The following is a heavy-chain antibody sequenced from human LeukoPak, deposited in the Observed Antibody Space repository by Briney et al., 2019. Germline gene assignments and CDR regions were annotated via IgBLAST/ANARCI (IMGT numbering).Heavy chain of an antibody. Sequence: PSETLSLTCSVSDGSMSSTSYYWNWVRQPAGKGLEWIGRVYTSESTNYNPSLQSRITISLDTSKSQFSLKLTSVTAADTAVYYCARDGEAVAGTRLPNYWYFDLWGRGTLVTVSS. V-gene: IGHV4-61*02. CDR1: DGSMSSTSYY. CDR2: VYTSEST. J-gene: IGHJ2*01. D-gene: IGHD6-19*01. CDR3: ARDGEAVAGTRLPNYWYFDL.